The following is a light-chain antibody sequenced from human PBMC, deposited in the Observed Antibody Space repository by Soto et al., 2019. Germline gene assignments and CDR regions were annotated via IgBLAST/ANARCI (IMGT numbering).Light chain of an antibody. CDR1: QSISNY. J-gene: IGKJ2*01. Sequence: DIQLTQSPSSLSASIGGRVTISCRSSQSISNYLNWYQQKPGKAPKLVIFGASTLQTGVPSTFSGSGSGTDFTLTIASLQVEDFATYFCQQSYTNPPTFGQGTKVEI. CDR3: QQSYTNPPT. CDR2: GAS. V-gene: IGKV1-39*01.